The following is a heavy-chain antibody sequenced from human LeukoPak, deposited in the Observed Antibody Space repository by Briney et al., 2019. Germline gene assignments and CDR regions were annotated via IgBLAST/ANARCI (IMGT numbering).Heavy chain of an antibody. CDR3: ASVGKKLLWFGELNFDAFDI. CDR1: GFTFDDHA. J-gene: IGHJ3*02. D-gene: IGHD3-10*01. CDR2: LSWNSGSI. V-gene: IGHV3-9*01. Sequence: GGSLRLSCAASGFTFDDHAMHWVRQAPGKGLEWVSGLSWNSGSIDYADSVKGRFTISRDNAKNSLYLQMNSLRAEDTAVYYCASVGKKLLWFGELNFDAFDIWGQGTMVTVSS.